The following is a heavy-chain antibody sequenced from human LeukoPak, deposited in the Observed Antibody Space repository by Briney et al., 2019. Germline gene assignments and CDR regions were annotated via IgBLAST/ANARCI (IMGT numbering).Heavy chain of an antibody. D-gene: IGHD3-10*01. CDR2: IYYSGST. V-gene: IGHV4-39*01. CDR1: GGSISSSSYY. CDR3: ASHRVVLLWFRESLNWFDP. J-gene: IGHJ5*02. Sequence: SSETLSLTCTVSGGSISSSSYYWGWIRQPPGKGLEWIGSIYYSGSTYYNPSLKSRVTISVDTSKNQFSLKLSSVTAADTAVYYCASHRVVLLWFRESLNWFDPWGQGTLVTVSS.